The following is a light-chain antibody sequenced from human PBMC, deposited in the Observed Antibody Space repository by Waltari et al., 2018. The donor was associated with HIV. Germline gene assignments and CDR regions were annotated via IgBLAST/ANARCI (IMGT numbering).Light chain of an antibody. J-gene: IGKJ1*01. CDR3: QQYNTWPLT. Sequence: VMTQSPPTLSASPGQTANLSGRASRSVGSSLAWYPQKPGRGPRLLIYGAPSRASDVPPTFSGSGAGTDFSLSISSLRSDDLGIYYCQQYNTWPLTFGRGTTVEIK. CDR1: RSVGSS. V-gene: IGKV3-15*01. CDR2: GAP.